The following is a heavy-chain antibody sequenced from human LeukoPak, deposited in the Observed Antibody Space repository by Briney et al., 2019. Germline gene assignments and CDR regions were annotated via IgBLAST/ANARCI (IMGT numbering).Heavy chain of an antibody. CDR1: GFTFSSYE. V-gene: IGHV3-48*03. CDR2: ISSSGSTI. CDR3: ARTSGVPGTYYYYGMDV. Sequence: GGSLRLSCAASGFTFSSYEMNWVRQAPGKGLEWVSYISSSGSTIYYADSVKGRFTISRDNAKNSLYLQMNSLRAEDTAVYYCARTSGVPGTYYYYGMDVWGQGTTVTVSS. D-gene: IGHD3-10*01. J-gene: IGHJ6*02.